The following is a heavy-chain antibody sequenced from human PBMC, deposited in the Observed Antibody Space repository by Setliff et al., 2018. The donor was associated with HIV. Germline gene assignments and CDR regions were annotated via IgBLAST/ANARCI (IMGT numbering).Heavy chain of an antibody. CDR3: ARVPPGPYYYYMDV. V-gene: IGHV4-34*01. CDR1: GYY. J-gene: IGHJ6*03. Sequence: PSETLSLTCAVSGYYWSWIRQPPGKGLEWIGEINHSGSTNYNPSLKSRVTISVDTSKNQFSLKLSSVTAADTAVYYCARVPPGPYYYYMDVWGKGTTVTVSS. CDR2: INHSGST.